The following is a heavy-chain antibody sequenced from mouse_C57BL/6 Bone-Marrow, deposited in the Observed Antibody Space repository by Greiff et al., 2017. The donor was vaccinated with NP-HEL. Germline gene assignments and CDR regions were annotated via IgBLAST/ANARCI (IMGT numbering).Heavy chain of an antibody. Sequence: VQLKESGPELVKPGASVKISCKASGYSFTGYYMHWVKQSHGNILDWIGYIYPYNGVSSYNQKFKGKATLTVDKSSSTAYMELRSLTSEDSAVYYCARAGITTVVEYYAMDYWGQGTSVTVSS. J-gene: IGHJ4*01. CDR1: GYSFTGYY. V-gene: IGHV1-31*01. CDR2: IYPYNGVS. CDR3: ARAGITTVVEYYAMDY. D-gene: IGHD1-1*01.